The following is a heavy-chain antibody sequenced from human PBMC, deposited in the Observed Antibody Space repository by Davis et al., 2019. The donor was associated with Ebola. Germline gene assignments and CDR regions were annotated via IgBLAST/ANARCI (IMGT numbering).Heavy chain of an antibody. V-gene: IGHV3-30*04. CDR1: GFTFSSYA. Sequence: GGSLRLSCAASGFTFSSYAMHWVRQAPGKGLEWVAVISYDGSNKYYADSVKGRFTISRDNSKNTLYLQMNSLRAEDTAVYYCARFSGMDVWGKWNTVTVSS. J-gene: IGHJ6*04. CDR2: ISYDGSNK. CDR3: ARFSGMDV.